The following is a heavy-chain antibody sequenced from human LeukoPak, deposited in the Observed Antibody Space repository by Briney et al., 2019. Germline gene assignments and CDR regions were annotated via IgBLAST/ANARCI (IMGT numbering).Heavy chain of an antibody. J-gene: IGHJ4*02. CDR2: ISYDGSNR. D-gene: IGHD3-10*01. V-gene: IGHV3-30-3*01. CDR1: GFTFSSYA. Sequence: GGSLRLSCAASGFTFSSYAMHWVRQAPGKGLEWVAVISYDGSNRYYADSVKGRFTISRDNSKNTLYLQMNSLRAEDTAVYYCAREIPPTEFNLSCYFDYWGQGTLVTVSS. CDR3: AREIPPTEFNLSCYFDY.